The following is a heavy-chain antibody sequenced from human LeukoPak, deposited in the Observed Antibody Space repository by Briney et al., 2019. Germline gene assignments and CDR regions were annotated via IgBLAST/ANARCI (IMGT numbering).Heavy chain of an antibody. D-gene: IGHD3-22*01. CDR2: ISGYNGNT. CDR3: ARDRPYYYDSSAYYPGF. J-gene: IGHJ4*02. Sequence: GASVKVSCKASGYSFTSYGISWVRQAPGQGLEWMGWISGYNGNTNYAQRLQGRVTMTTDTSTSTAYMELRSLSSDDTAVYYCARDRPYYYDSSAYYPGFWGQGTLASVSS. V-gene: IGHV1-18*01. CDR1: GYSFTSYG.